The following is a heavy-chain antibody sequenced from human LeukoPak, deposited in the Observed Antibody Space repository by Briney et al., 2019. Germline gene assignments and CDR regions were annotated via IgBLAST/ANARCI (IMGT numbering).Heavy chain of an antibody. Sequence: ASVKVSCKASGYTFTSYGISWVRQAPGQGLEWMGWISAYNGNTNYAQKLQGRVTMTRNTSISTAYMELSSLRSEDTAVYYCARTAIIRLLWSAPGRNNNDYYYYYYMDVWGKGTTVTISS. V-gene: IGHV1-18*01. J-gene: IGHJ6*03. CDR3: ARTAIIRLLWSAPGRNNNDYYYYYYMDV. CDR2: ISAYNGNT. CDR1: GYTFTSYG. D-gene: IGHD3-10*01.